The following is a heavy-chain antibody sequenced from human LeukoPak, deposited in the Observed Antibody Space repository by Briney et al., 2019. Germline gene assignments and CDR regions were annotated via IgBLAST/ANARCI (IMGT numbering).Heavy chain of an antibody. J-gene: IGHJ2*01. CDR3: ARGRRDGYNFYWYFDL. Sequence: NPSETLSLTCAVYGGSFSGYSWTWIRQPPGKGLEWIGEIHHSGSINYNPSLNSRVTISADKSKNQFSLRVTSVTAADTAVYYCARGRRDGYNFYWYFDLWGRGTLVTVSS. CDR2: IHHSGSI. V-gene: IGHV4-34*01. CDR1: GGSFSGYS. D-gene: IGHD5-24*01.